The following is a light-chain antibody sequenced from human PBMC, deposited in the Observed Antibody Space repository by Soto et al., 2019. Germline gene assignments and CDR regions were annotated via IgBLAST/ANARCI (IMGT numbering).Light chain of an antibody. Sequence: QSALTQPPSASGSPGRSVTISCTGTSSDIGGYNYVSWYQQHPGKAPKLMIYEVNKRPSGVPDRFSGSKSGNTASLTVSGLQAEDEADYYCESWDDTLKGHVFGGGTKVTVL. J-gene: IGLJ3*02. V-gene: IGLV2-8*01. CDR3: ESWDDTLKGHV. CDR2: EVN. CDR1: SSDIGGYNY.